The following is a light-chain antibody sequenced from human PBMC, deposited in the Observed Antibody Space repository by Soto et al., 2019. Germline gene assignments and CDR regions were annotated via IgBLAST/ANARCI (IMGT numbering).Light chain of an antibody. J-gene: IGLJ1*01. CDR3: GSWDSSLSAYV. V-gene: IGLV1-51*01. CDR2: DDN. Sequence: TQPASVSGSPGQSITISCTGTNNDVGGHMYVSWYQHQAGKVPKLIIYDDNKRPSGIPDRFSGSKSGTSATLGITGFQTGDEADYYCGSWDSSLSAYVFGTGTKLTVL. CDR1: NNDVGGHMY.